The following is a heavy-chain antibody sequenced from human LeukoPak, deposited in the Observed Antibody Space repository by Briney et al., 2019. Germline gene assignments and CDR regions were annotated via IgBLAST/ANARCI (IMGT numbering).Heavy chain of an antibody. CDR1: GYSISSGYY. J-gene: IGHJ4*02. CDR3: ARLRISVVVVAATYIFDY. D-gene: IGHD2-15*01. Sequence: SETLSLTCAVSGYSISSGYYWGWIRPPPGKGLEWSGIIYHSGSTYYNPSLKSRVTISVDTSKNQFSLKLSSVTAADTAVYYCARLRISVVVVAATYIFDYWGQGTLVTVSS. CDR2: IYHSGST. V-gene: IGHV4-38-2*01.